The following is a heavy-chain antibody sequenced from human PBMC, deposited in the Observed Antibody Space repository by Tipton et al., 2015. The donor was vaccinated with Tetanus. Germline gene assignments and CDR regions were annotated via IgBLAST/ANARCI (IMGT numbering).Heavy chain of an antibody. D-gene: IGHD5-24*01. CDR1: GGSISSGSYY. V-gene: IGHV4-31*03. CDR3: ARIGWLQQNKPAFDI. J-gene: IGHJ3*02. Sequence: TLSLTCTVSGGSISSGSYYWSWIRQHPGNGLEWIGYIDHSGSTYYNASLKSRVTLSVDTSKNQFSLKLSSVTAADTAVYYCARIGWLQQNKPAFDIWGQGTVVTVSS. CDR2: IDHSGST.